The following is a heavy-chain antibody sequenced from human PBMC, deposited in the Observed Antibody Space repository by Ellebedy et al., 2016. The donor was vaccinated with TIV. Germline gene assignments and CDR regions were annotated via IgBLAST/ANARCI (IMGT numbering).Heavy chain of an antibody. J-gene: IGHJ4*02. CDR3: ARDIDYSYDY. Sequence: PGGSLRLSCAASGFTFSSCAMHWVRQAPGKGREWVALISYDGSNKYYADSVKGRFTISRDNSKNTLYLQMSSLRGEDTAVYYCARDIDYSYDYWGQGTLVTVSS. D-gene: IGHD4-11*01. CDR1: GFTFSSCA. CDR2: ISYDGSNK. V-gene: IGHV3-30-3*01.